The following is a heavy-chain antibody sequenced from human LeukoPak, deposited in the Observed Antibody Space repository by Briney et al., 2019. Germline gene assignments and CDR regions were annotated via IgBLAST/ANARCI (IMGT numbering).Heavy chain of an antibody. CDR1: GVSIGSYY. CDR2: IHDSGST. V-gene: IGHV4-59*01. Sequence: SETLSLTCAVSGVSIGSYYWSWIRQPPGKGLEWIGYIHDSGSTKYNPSLKSRVTMSVETSRNHLSLKLTSVAAADTAVFYGARGRSGGDWFDAWGQGTLVTVSS. D-gene: IGHD3-10*01. J-gene: IGHJ5*02. CDR3: ARGRSGGDWFDA.